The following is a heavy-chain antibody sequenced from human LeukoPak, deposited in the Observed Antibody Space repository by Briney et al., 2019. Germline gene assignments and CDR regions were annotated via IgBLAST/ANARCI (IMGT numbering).Heavy chain of an antibody. V-gene: IGHV4-39*07. CDR3: ARRPAVGYSGSYGRRNYYMDV. J-gene: IGHJ6*03. CDR2: IYYSGST. D-gene: IGHD1-26*01. CDR1: GGSISSSSYY. Sequence: PSETLSLTCTVSGGSISSSSYYWGWIRQPPGKGLEWIGSIYYSGSTYYNPSLKSRVTISVDTSKNQFSLKLSSVTAADTAVYYCARRPAVGYSGSYGRRNYYMDVWGKGTTVTISS.